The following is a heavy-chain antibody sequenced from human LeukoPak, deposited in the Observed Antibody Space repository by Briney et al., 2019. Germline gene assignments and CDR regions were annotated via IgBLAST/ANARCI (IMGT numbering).Heavy chain of an antibody. Sequence: GGSLRLSCAASGFTVSSNYMSWVRQAPGKGLEWVSVIYSGGSTYYADSVKGRFTISRDNSKNTLYLQMNSLRAEDTAVYYCATTTLLWSYCFDYWGQGTLVTVSS. D-gene: IGHD3-10*01. CDR2: IYSGGST. J-gene: IGHJ4*02. CDR3: ATTTLLWSYCFDY. CDR1: GFTVSSNY. V-gene: IGHV3-53*01.